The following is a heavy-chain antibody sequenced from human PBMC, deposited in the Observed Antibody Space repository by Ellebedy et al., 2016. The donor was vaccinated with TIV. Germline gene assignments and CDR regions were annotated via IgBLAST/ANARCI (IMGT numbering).Heavy chain of an antibody. CDR1: GFTFSSYS. J-gene: IGHJ4*02. CDR3: ASAGMATIG. CDR2: ISSSSSTI. V-gene: IGHV3-48*01. D-gene: IGHD5-24*01. Sequence: GESLKISCAASGFTFSSYSMNWVRQAPGKGLEWVSSISSSSSTIYYADSVKGRFTISRDNAKNSLYLQMNSLRAEDTAVYYWASAGMATIGWGQGTLVTVSS.